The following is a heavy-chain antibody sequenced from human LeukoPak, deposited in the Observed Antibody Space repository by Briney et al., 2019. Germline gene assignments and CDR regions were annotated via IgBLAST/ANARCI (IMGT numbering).Heavy chain of an antibody. CDR1: GFTFSSYW. CDR3: ARIRYGGYGDY. CDR2: INSDGSST. D-gene: IGHD5-12*01. Sequence: GGSLRLSCAASGFTFSSYWMHWVRQAPGKGLVWVSRINSDGSSTSYADSVKGRFTNSRDNAKNTLYLQMSSLRAEDTAVYYCARIRYGGYGDYWGQGTLVTVSS. J-gene: IGHJ4*02. V-gene: IGHV3-74*01.